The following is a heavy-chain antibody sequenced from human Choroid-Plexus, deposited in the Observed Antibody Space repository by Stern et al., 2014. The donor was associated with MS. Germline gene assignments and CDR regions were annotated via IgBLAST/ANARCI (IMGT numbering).Heavy chain of an antibody. CDR1: GFTFGSCA. V-gene: IGHV3-30*18. Sequence: VQLVESGGGVVQHGRPLRLSCVASGFTFGSCAMHWVRQAQGKGLEWVAGVSYDGSNKYYADSGKGRFTISRDNSQNTLYMQMSSLRPEDTAVYYCAKDRHYLTYFFDHWGQGSLVTVSS. J-gene: IGHJ5*02. D-gene: IGHD2/OR15-2a*01. CDR3: AKDRHYLTYFFDH. CDR2: VSYDGSNK.